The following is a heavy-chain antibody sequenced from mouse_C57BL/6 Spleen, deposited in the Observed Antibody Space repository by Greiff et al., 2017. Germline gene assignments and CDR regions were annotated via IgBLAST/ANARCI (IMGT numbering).Heavy chain of an antibody. Sequence: VQLQQSGPGLVQPSQSLSITCTVSGFSLTSYGVHWVRQSPGKGLEWLGVIWSGGSTDYNAAFISRLSISKDNSKSQVFFKMNSLQADDTAIYYCARTLHYYGSSYNYAMDYWGQGTSVTVSS. D-gene: IGHD1-1*01. V-gene: IGHV2-2*01. J-gene: IGHJ4*01. CDR1: GFSLTSYG. CDR3: ARTLHYYGSSYNYAMDY. CDR2: IWSGGST.